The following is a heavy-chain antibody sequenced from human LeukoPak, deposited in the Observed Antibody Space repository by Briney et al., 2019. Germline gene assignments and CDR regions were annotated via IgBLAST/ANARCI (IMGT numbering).Heavy chain of an antibody. CDR1: GGTFSSYA. D-gene: IGHD2-15*01. Sequence: SVKVSCKASGGTFSSYAISWVRQAPGQGLEWMGGIIPVFGTANYAQKFQGRVTITADESTSTAYMELSSLRSEDTAVYYCARDRVVGLGIDNAFDIWGHGTMVTVFS. CDR2: IIPVFGTA. CDR3: ARDRVVGLGIDNAFDI. V-gene: IGHV1-69*13. J-gene: IGHJ3*02.